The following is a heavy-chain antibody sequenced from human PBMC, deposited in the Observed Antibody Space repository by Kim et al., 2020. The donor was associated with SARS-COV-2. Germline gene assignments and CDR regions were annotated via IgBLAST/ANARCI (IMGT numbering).Heavy chain of an antibody. CDR3: AGAHHDYYYYMDV. CDR1: GGSISSGGYY. Sequence: SETLSLTCTVSGGSISSGGYYWSWIRQHPGKGLEWIGYIYYSGSTYYNPSLKSRVTISVDTSKNQFSLKLSSVTAADTAVYYCAGAHHDYYYYMDVWGKGTTVTVSS. CDR2: IYYSGST. J-gene: IGHJ6*03. V-gene: IGHV4-31*03.